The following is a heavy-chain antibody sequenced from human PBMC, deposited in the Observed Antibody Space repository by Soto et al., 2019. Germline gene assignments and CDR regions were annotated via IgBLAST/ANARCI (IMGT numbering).Heavy chain of an antibody. CDR2: ISYDGSNK. Sequence: GGSLRLSCAASGFTFSSYGMHWVRQAPGKGLEWVAVISYDGSNKYYADSVKGRFTISRDNSKNTLYLQVSSLSAEDTAVYYCAKEGETYYYYFDYWGQGILVTVSS. CDR1: GFTFSSYG. D-gene: IGHD1-26*01. V-gene: IGHV3-30*18. J-gene: IGHJ4*02. CDR3: AKEGETYYYYFDY.